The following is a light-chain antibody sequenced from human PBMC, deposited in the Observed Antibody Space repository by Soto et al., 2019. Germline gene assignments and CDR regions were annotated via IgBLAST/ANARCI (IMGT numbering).Light chain of an antibody. Sequence: EIVLTQSPATLSLSPGERATLSCRASQSDSSYLAWYQQKPGQPPRLLIYSASNRATGIPDRFSGGGSRTDFTLTISSLEPEDFAVYYCQQRSNRPFTFGPGTKVDIK. CDR3: QQRSNRPFT. J-gene: IGKJ3*01. V-gene: IGKV3-11*01. CDR1: QSDSSY. CDR2: SAS.